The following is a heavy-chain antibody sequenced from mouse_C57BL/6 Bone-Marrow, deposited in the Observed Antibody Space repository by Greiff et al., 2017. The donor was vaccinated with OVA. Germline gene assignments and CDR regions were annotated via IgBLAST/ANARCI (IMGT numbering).Heavy chain of an antibody. CDR1: GFNIKDDY. CDR2: IDPENGDT. Sequence: VHVKQSGAELVRPGASVKLSCTASGFNIKDDYMHWVKQRPEQGLEWIGWIDPENGDTEYASKFQGKATITADTSSNTAYLQLSSLTSEDTAVYYCTTSGSSYWYFDVWGTGTTVTVSS. J-gene: IGHJ1*03. D-gene: IGHD1-1*01. V-gene: IGHV14-4*01. CDR3: TTSGSSYWYFDV.